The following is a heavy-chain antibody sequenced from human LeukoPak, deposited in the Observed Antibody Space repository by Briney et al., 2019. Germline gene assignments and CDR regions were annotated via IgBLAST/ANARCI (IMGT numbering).Heavy chain of an antibody. CDR2: IEPDGSRI. CDR3: ARDFAGGDDY. D-gene: IGHD3-16*01. J-gene: IGHJ4*02. Sequence: VWVSRIEPDGSRITYADSLKGRFTMSRDNAKNTLYLQMNSLRAEDTAVYYCARDFAGGDDYWGRGTLVTVSS. V-gene: IGHV3-74*01.